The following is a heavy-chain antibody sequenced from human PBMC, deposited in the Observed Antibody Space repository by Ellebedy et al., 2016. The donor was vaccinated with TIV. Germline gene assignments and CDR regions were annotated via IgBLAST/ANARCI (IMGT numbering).Heavy chain of an antibody. CDR2: MYHSGRT. D-gene: IGHD6-19*01. Sequence: MPSETLSLTCTVSGYSITSGYYWRWTRQPPGKGLEWIGRMYHSGRTYDHPSIKRRVTISIDTSKNHFSLKLSSVTAADTAVYYCARDRGRTGAGPAPFDPWGQGTLVTVSS. J-gene: IGHJ5*02. CDR1: GYSITSGYY. CDR3: ARDRGRTGAGPAPFDP. V-gene: IGHV4-38-2*02.